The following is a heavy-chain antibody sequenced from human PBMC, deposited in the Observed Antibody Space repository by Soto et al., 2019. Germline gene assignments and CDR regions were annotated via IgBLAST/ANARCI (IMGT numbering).Heavy chain of an antibody. J-gene: IGHJ6*02. Sequence: ASVNVYWKASGYTLTSQGISWVRQAPGKELEGMGWISAYNGNTNYAQKLQGRVTMTTDTSTSTAYMELRSLRSDDTAVYYCAREASYDILNKNGMDVWGQGTTVTVS. CDR2: ISAYNGNT. D-gene: IGHD3-9*01. CDR1: GYTLTSQG. V-gene: IGHV1-18*01. CDR3: AREASYDILNKNGMDV.